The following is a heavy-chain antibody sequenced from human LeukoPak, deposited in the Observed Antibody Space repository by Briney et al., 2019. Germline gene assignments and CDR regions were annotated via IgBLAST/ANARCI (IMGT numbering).Heavy chain of an antibody. CDR1: GFTFSSYS. CDR2: ISSSSSYI. J-gene: IGHJ5*02. Sequence: KPGGSLRLSCAASGFTFSSYSMNWVRQAPGKGLEWVSSISSSSSYIYYADSVKGRFTISRDNAKNSLYLQMNSLRAEDTAVYYCARDPPYYDSSGSNWFDPWGQGTLVTVSS. D-gene: IGHD3-22*01. V-gene: IGHV3-21*01. CDR3: ARDPPYYDSSGSNWFDP.